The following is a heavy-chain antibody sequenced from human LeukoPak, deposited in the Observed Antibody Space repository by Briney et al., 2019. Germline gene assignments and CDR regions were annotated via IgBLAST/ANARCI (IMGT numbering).Heavy chain of an antibody. CDR1: GYTFTSYD. J-gene: IGHJ6*03. CDR2: MNPNSGNT. Sequence: ASVKVSCKASGYTFTSYDINWVRQATGQGLEWMGWMNPNSGNTGYAQKFQGRVTMTRNTSISTAYMELSSLRSEDTAVYYCARARRHRLPKSNKYYYYMDVWGKGTTVTISS. D-gene: IGHD2-2*01. CDR3: ARARRHRLPKSNKYYYYMDV. V-gene: IGHV1-8*01.